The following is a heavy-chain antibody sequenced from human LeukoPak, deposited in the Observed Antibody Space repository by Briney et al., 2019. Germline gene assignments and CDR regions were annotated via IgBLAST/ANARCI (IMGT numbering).Heavy chain of an antibody. CDR3: ATERGHGSGSYYVDQP. Sequence: ASVKVSCKVSGYTLTELSIHWVRQAPGKGREWMGGFDPEDGETIYAQKFQGRVTMTEDTSTDTAYMELSSLRSEDTAVYYCATERGHGSGSYYVDQPWGQGTLVTVSS. D-gene: IGHD3-10*01. J-gene: IGHJ5*02. V-gene: IGHV1-24*01. CDR2: FDPEDGET. CDR1: GYTLTELS.